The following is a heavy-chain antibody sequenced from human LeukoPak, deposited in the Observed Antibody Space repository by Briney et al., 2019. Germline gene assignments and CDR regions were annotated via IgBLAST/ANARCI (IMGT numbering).Heavy chain of an antibody. CDR3: ARETRGRGYSYGSSIDY. Sequence: SETLSLTCTVSGGSISNYYWSWIRQPAGKGLEWIGRIYTSGSTNYDPSLKSRVTISVDTSKNQFSLKLSSVTAADTAVYYCARETRGRGYSYGSSIDYWGQGTLVTVSS. J-gene: IGHJ4*02. CDR2: IYTSGST. D-gene: IGHD5-18*01. CDR1: GGSISNYY. V-gene: IGHV4-4*07.